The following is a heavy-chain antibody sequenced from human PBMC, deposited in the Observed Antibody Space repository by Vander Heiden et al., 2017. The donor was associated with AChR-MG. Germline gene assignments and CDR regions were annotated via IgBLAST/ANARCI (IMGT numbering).Heavy chain of an antibody. D-gene: IGHD3-10*01. J-gene: IGHJ4*02. V-gene: IGHV1-2*02. CDR2: INPNSGGT. CDR1: GYTFTGYY. Sequence: QVQLVQSGAEVKKPGASVKVSCQASGYTFTGYYMPWVRQAPGQGLEWMGWINPNSGGTNYAQKFQGRVTMTRDTSISTAYMELSRLRSDDTAVYYCAREADYYGSGSYYNFWGQGTLVTVSS. CDR3: AREADYYGSGSYYNF.